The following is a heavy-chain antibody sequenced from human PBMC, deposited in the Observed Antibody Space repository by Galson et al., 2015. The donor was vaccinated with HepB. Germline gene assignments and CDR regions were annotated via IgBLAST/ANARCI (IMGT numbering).Heavy chain of an antibody. CDR2: INPSGGST. J-gene: IGHJ4*02. Sequence: SVKVSCKASGYSFTKYYIHWVRQAPGQGLEWMGIINPSGGSTTHAQRFHDRVTMTWDTSATTVFMELTSLRSDDTAAYYCARLGDLWSGYSWGPFDYWGQGTLVTVSS. D-gene: IGHD3-3*01. V-gene: IGHV1-46*01. CDR1: GYSFTKYY. CDR3: ARLGDLWSGYSWGPFDY.